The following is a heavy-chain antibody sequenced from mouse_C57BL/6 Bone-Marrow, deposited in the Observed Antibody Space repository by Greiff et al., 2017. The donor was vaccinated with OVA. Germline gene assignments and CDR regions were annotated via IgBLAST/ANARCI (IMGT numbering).Heavy chain of an antibody. CDR3: TRRAGLRWYFDV. J-gene: IGHJ1*03. Sequence: VHVKQSGTVLARPGASVKMSCKTSGYTFTSYWMHWVKQRPGQGLEWIGAIYPGNSDTSYNQKFKGKAKLTAVTSASTAYMELSSLTNEDSAVYYCTRRAGLRWYFDVWGTGTTVTVSS. CDR1: GYTFTSYW. V-gene: IGHV1-5*01. D-gene: IGHD2-4*01. CDR2: IYPGNSDT.